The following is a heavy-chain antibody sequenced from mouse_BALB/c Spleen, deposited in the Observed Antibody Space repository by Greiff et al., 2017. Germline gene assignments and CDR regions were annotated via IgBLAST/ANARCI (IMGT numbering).Heavy chain of an antibody. D-gene: IGHD3-1*01. J-gene: IGHJ4*01. CDR3: ARGSSKAMDY. CDR2: SNPSTGYT. CDR1: GSTFTSYW. Sequence: VQLQQSGAELAKPGASVKMSCKASGSTFTSYWMHWVKQRPGQGLEWIGYSNPSTGYTEYNQKFKDKATLTADKSSSTAYMQLSSLTSEDSAVYYCARGSSKAMDYWGQGTSVTVSS. V-gene: IGHV1-7*01.